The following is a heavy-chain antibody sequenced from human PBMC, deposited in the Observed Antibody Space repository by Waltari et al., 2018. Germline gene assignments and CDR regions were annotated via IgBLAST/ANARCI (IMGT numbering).Heavy chain of an antibody. D-gene: IGHD3-9*01. Sequence: QLQLQESGPGLVKPSETLSLPCPVSGGSISSSTYYWGWLRQTPGKGLECIGSIYYSWTTDHNPSLKSRITISIDTSQNQFSLKLYSVTAADTAVYYCARLPLNYAVDVWGQGTTVTVSS. CDR1: GGSISSSTYY. V-gene: IGHV4-39*07. CDR2: IYYSWTT. CDR3: ARLPLNYAVDV. J-gene: IGHJ6*02.